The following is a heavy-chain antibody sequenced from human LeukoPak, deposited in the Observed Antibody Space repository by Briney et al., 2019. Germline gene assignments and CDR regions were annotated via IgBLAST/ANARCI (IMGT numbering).Heavy chain of an antibody. CDR1: GFTFSSYA. CDR2: ISGSGGST. V-gene: IGHV3-23*01. D-gene: IGHD3-22*01. CDR3: ANSSDYHDSSRFDY. Sequence: GGSLRLSCAASGFTFSSYAMSWVRQAPGKGLEWVSAISGSGGSTYYADSVKGRFTISRDNSKNTLYLQMNSLRAEDTAVYYCANSSDYHDSSRFDYWGQGTLVTVSS. J-gene: IGHJ4*02.